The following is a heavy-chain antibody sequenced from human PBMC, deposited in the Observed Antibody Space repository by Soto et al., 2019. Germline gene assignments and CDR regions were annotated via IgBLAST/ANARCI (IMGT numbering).Heavy chain of an antibody. V-gene: IGHV3-7*05. CDR1: GFTFSSYW. Sequence: GGSLRLSCAASGFTFSSYWMSWVRQAPGKGLEWVANIKQDGSEKYYVDSVKGRFTISRDNAKNSLYLQMNSLRAEDTAVYYCARVAYLFIAVAGTAFDIWGQGTMLTVSS. D-gene: IGHD6-19*01. CDR3: ARVAYLFIAVAGTAFDI. J-gene: IGHJ3*02. CDR2: IKQDGSEK.